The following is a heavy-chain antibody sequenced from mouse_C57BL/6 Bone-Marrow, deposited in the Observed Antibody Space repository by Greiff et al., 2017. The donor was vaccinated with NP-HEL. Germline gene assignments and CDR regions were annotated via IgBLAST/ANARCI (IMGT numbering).Heavy chain of an antibody. J-gene: IGHJ3*01. V-gene: IGHV1-85*01. CDR2: IYPRAGST. Sequence: QVHVKQSGPELVKPGASVKLSCKASGYTFTSYDINWVKQRPGQGLEWIGWIYPRAGSTKYNEKFKGKATLTVDTSSSTAYMELHSLTSEDSAVYFWAILGPAWFAYWGQGTLVTVSA. CDR1: GYTFTSYD. CDR3: AILGPAWFAY. D-gene: IGHD4-1*01.